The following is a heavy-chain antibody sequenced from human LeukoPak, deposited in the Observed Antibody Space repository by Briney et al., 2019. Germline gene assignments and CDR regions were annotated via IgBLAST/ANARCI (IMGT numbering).Heavy chain of an antibody. Sequence: GGSLRLSCTASGFTFSNYAMTWVRQAPVKGLEWVSAISGSGGNTYYADSVKGRFTISRDNSKNTLYLQMNSLRAEDTAVYYCAKRQVSAAAGALDYWGQGTLLTVSS. CDR1: GFTFSNYA. V-gene: IGHV3-23*01. J-gene: IGHJ4*02. CDR2: ISGSGGNT. CDR3: AKRQVSAAAGALDY. D-gene: IGHD6-13*01.